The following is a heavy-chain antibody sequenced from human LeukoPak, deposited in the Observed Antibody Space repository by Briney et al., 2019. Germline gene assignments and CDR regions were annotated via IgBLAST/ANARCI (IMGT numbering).Heavy chain of an antibody. V-gene: IGHV4-30-2*01. CDR2: IYHSGST. Sequence: PSQTLSLTCAVSGGSISSGGYSWGWIRQPPGKGLEWIGYIYHSGSTYYNPSLKSRVTISVDRSKNQFSLKLSSVTAADTAVYYCASGSSLRAFDIWGQGTMVTVSS. CDR1: GGSISSGGYS. D-gene: IGHD3-10*01. J-gene: IGHJ3*02. CDR3: ASGSSLRAFDI.